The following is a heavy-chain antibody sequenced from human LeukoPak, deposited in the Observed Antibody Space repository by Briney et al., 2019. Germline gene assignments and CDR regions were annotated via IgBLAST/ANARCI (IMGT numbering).Heavy chain of an antibody. CDR2: INQDGSEK. J-gene: IGHJ4*02. V-gene: IGHV3-7*01. CDR3: ARDVFGSEYPFDF. Sequence: GGSLRLSCAASGLTFSSYSMSWVRQAPGKGLEGVANINQDGSEKYYVDSLKGRFTISRDNARNSLYLHMNSLRAEDTAVYYCARDVFGSEYPFDFWGQGTLVTVSS. D-gene: IGHD2-2*01. CDR1: GLTFSSYS.